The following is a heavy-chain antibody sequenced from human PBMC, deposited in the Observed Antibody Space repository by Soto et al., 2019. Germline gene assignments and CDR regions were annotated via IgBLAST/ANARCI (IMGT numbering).Heavy chain of an antibody. V-gene: IGHV3-21*01. D-gene: IGHD3-3*01. J-gene: IGHJ4*02. Sequence: GGSLRLSCAASGFTFSSYSMNWVRQAPGKGLEWVSSISSSSSYIYYADSVKGRFTISRDNAKNSLYLQMNSLRAEDTAVYYCARGSRPLYDFWSEYDYWGQGTLVTVSS. CDR3: ARGSRPLYDFWSEYDY. CDR1: GFTFSSYS. CDR2: ISSSSSYI.